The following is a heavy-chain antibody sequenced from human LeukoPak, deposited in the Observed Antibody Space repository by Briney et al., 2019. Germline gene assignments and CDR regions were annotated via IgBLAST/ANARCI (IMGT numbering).Heavy chain of an antibody. D-gene: IGHD3-22*01. V-gene: IGHV3-30*02. CDR3: ARDPLSYYYDSSGFDAFDI. CDR2: IRYDGSNK. J-gene: IGHJ3*02. CDR1: GFTFSSYG. Sequence: GGSLRLSCAASGFTFSSYGMHWVRQAPGKGLEWVAFIRYDGSNKYYADSVKGRFTISRDNSKNTLYLQMNSLRAEDTAVYYCARDPLSYYYDSSGFDAFDIWGQGTMVTVSS.